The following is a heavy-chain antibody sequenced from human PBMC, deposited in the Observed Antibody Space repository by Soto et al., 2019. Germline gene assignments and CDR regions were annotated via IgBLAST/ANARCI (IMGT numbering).Heavy chain of an antibody. CDR1: GYTFNTYS. V-gene: IGHV1-18*01. Sequence: SVKVSCKASGYTFNTYSISWVRQAPGQGLEWMGWISGYNGDTHYAQKFQGRVTMTTDTSTSTAYMELRSLRSDDTAMYYCARENVLSYVDTAMVDYFDYWGQGTLVTVSS. D-gene: IGHD5-18*01. CDR3: ARENVLSYVDTAMVDYFDY. CDR2: ISGYNGDT. J-gene: IGHJ4*02.